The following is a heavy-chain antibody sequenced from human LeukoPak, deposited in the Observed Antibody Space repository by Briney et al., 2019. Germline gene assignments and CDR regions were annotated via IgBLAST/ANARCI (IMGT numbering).Heavy chain of an antibody. D-gene: IGHD3-3*01. CDR2: IRRRSSII. V-gene: IGHV3-48*01. CDR3: ARAGDFSFKD. CDR1: GFTFSIYS. Sequence: GGSLRLSCVASGFTFSIYSMSWGRPAPERGREWVSYIRRRSSIIYYADSVKGRFTTSRDNAEHSLHLKMNSLRVEDTAVYYCARAGDFSFKDWGQGTLVTVSS. J-gene: IGHJ4*02.